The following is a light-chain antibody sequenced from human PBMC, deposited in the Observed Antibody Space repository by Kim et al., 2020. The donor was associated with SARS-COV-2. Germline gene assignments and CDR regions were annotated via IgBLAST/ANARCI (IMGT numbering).Light chain of an antibody. V-gene: IGKV1-39*01. CDR3: QQSDITPYT. Sequence: DIQMTQSPSSLSASVGDRVTITCRASRSIGNHLNWYQQRPGKAPNLLIYAASNLQTRVSSRFSGSESGTDFTLSIRNLQPEDSATYYCQQSDITPYTFGQGTKLEIK. CDR1: RSIGNH. J-gene: IGKJ2*01. CDR2: AAS.